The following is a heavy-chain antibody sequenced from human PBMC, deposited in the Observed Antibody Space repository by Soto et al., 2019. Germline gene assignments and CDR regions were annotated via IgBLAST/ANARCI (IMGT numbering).Heavy chain of an antibody. CDR2: IYYSEST. CDR3: ARAVEMYASGWYYFDY. V-gene: IGHV4-59*01. J-gene: IGHJ4*02. D-gene: IGHD6-19*01. Sequence: QVQLQESGPGLVKPSETLSLTCTVSGGSISSYYWSWIRQPPGKGLEWIGFIYYSESTNYNPSLQSRVTISADTSKNQFSLRLTSVTAADTAVYYCARAVEMYASGWYYFDYWGQGTLVTVSS. CDR1: GGSISSYY.